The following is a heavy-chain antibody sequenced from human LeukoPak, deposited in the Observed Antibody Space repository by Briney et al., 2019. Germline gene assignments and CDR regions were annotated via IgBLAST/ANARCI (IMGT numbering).Heavy chain of an antibody. J-gene: IGHJ4*02. D-gene: IGHD6-6*01. CDR1: GYTFTSYG. Sequence: ASVKVSCKASGYTFTSYGISWVRQAPGQGLAWMGWISAYNGKTDYAQKLQGRVTMTTDTSTSTAYMELRSLRSDDTAVYYCARAPLYGSCEYWGQGTLVTVSS. CDR3: ARAPLYGSCEY. V-gene: IGHV1-18*01. CDR2: ISAYNGKT.